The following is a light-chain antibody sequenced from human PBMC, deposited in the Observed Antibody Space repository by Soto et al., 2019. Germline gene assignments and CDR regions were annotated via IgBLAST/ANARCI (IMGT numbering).Light chain of an antibody. J-gene: IGKJ4*01. CDR2: AAS. CDR3: LPHTNHPLT. V-gene: IGKV1-6*01. Sequence: HVTRGRCTISACLGDRVTITFRASQSISNWLAWYQQKPVKAPKLLIYAASNLQSGVPSRFSGGGSGTDFTLTISGLQPEDFATYYCLPHTNHPLTFGGGTKVDIK. CDR1: QSISNW.